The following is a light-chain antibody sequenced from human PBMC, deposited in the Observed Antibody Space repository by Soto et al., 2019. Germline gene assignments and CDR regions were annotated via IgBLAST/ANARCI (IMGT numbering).Light chain of an antibody. Sequence: DIQMTQSPSSLSASVGDRVTITCQASQGISDFLNWYQQKPGKAPKLLIYDASNLETGVPSRFSGGGSGTDFTFTISSLQPEDIATYYCQQYDYLPLTFGGGTRLEIK. V-gene: IGKV1-33*01. CDR1: QGISDF. J-gene: IGKJ4*01. CDR3: QQYDYLPLT. CDR2: DAS.